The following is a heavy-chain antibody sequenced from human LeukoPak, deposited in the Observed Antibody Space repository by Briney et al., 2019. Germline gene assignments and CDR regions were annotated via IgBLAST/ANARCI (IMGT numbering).Heavy chain of an antibody. CDR3: AREYSSGWYLTFDY. CDR2: IYTSGST. D-gene: IGHD6-19*01. J-gene: IGHJ4*02. CDR1: GGSISSDSYY. V-gene: IGHV4-61*09. Sequence: PSQTLSLTCTVSGGSISSDSYYWSWIRQPAGKGLEWIGHIYTSGSTNYNPSLKSRVTISVDTSKNHFSLKLSSVTAADTAVYYCAREYSSGWYLTFDYWGQGTLVTVSS.